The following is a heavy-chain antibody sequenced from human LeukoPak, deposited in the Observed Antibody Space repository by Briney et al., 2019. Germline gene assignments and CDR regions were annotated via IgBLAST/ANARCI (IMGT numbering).Heavy chain of an antibody. J-gene: IGHJ5*02. CDR3: ARILLWFGELSRFDP. D-gene: IGHD3-10*01. Sequence: AGGSLRLSCAASGFTYSSYWMSWVRQAPGRGLEWVANIKQDGSEKYYVDSVKGRFTISRDNAKNSLYLQMNSLRAEDTAVYYCARILLWFGELSRFDPWGQGTLVTVSS. CDR1: GFTYSSYW. V-gene: IGHV3-7*04. CDR2: IKQDGSEK.